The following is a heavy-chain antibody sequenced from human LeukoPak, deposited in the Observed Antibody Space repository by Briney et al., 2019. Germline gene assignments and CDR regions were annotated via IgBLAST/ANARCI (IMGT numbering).Heavy chain of an antibody. J-gene: IGHJ6*03. V-gene: IGHV3-9*01. CDR2: ISWNSGNI. CDR1: GFTFATYG. CDR3: AKDAYGGATFFYYMDV. D-gene: IGHD2/OR15-2a*01. Sequence: GGSLRLSCAASGFTFATYGISWVRQAPGRGLEWVSGISWNSGNIAYADFVGGRFTISRDNAKNSLSLQMNSLSDEDTAVYYCAKDAYGGATFFYYMDVWGKGTTVTVSS.